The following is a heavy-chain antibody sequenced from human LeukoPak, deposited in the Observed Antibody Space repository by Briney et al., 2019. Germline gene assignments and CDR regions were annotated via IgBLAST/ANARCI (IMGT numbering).Heavy chain of an antibody. D-gene: IGHD4-17*01. CDR2: INAGNGNT. Sequence: ASVKVSCKASGYTFTSYAIHWVRQAPGQRLEWMGWINAGNGNTKNSQKFQGRVTITRDTSASTVYMELSSLRSEDTAVYYCARQDGDYSEYFQHWGQGTLVTVSS. CDR3: ARQDGDYSEYFQH. V-gene: IGHV1-3*01. CDR1: GYTFTSYA. J-gene: IGHJ1*01.